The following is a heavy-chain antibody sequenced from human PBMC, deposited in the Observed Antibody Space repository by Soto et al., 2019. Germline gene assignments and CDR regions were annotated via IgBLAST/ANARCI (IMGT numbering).Heavy chain of an antibody. V-gene: IGHV3-48*02. CDR3: ARCLAKRTTSPIDY. CDR1: GFTFSSYS. D-gene: IGHD4-17*01. CDR2: ISSSSSTI. J-gene: IGHJ4*02. Sequence: EVQLVESGGGLVQPGGSLRLSCAASGFTFSSYSMNWVRQAPGQGLEWVSYISSSSSTIYYADSVKGRFTISRDNAKNSLYLQMNSLRDEDTAVDYCARCLAKRTTSPIDYWGQGTLVTVSS.